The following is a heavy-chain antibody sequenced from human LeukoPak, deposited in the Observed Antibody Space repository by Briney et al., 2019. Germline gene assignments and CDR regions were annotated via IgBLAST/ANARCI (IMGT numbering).Heavy chain of an antibody. CDR1: GYSISTSYY. Sequence: SETLSLTCTVSGYSISTSYYWGWIRQPPGKGLEWIGSIYHSGNTYYNPSLKSRVTISVDTSKNQFSLKLSSVTAADTAVYYCASRKYYDILTGYSYFDYRGQGTLVTVSS. V-gene: IGHV4-38-2*02. CDR2: IYHSGNT. D-gene: IGHD3-9*01. CDR3: ASRKYYDILTGYSYFDY. J-gene: IGHJ4*02.